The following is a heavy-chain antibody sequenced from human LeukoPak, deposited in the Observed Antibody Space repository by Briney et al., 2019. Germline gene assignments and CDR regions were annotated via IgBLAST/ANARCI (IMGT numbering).Heavy chain of an antibody. CDR1: GYTFTSYG. V-gene: IGHV1-18*01. J-gene: IGHJ6*02. CDR2: ISAYNGNT. Sequence: ASVKVSCKASGYTFTSYGISWVRQAPGQGLEWMGWISAYNGNTNYAQKLQGRVTMTTDTSTSTAYMELRSLRSDDTAVYYCARIQEAYYYYGMDVWGQGTTVTVSS. CDR3: ARIQEAYYYYGMDV.